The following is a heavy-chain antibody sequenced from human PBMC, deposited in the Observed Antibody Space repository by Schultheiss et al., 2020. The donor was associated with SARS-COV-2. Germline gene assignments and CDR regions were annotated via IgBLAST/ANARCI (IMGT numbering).Heavy chain of an antibody. V-gene: IGHV3-21*01. D-gene: IGHD3-3*01. CDR2: ISSSSSYI. CDR3: ARGREMVLDWLLRHNWFDP. CDR1: GFTFSSYS. J-gene: IGHJ5*02. Sequence: GGSLRLSCAASGFTFSSYSMNWVRQAPGKGLEWVSSISSSSSYIYYADSVKGRFTISRDNAKNSLYLQMNSLRAEDTAVYYCARGREMVLDWLLRHNWFDPWGQGTRVTVSS.